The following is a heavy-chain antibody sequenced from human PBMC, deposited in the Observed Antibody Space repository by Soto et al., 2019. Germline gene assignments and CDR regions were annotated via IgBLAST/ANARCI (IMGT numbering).Heavy chain of an antibody. Sequence: SETLSLTCTVSGGSISSRSYYWGWIRQPPGKGLEWIGYMYHSGSTYYNPSLKSRVTISVDTSKNQFSLKLTSVTAADTAVYYCARDKITGLFDYWGQGTLVTVS. D-gene: IGHD2-8*02. V-gene: IGHV4-39*07. CDR1: GGSISSRSYY. CDR3: ARDKITGLFDY. J-gene: IGHJ4*02. CDR2: MYHSGST.